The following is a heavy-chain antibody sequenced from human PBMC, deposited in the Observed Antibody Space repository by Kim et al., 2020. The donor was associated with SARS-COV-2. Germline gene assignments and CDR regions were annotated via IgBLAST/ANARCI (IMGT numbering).Heavy chain of an antibody. V-gene: IGHV3-11*04. J-gene: IGHJ4*02. CDR2: ISTSGSII. CDR3: AGSHYDILTGLYYFDY. CDR1: GFTFSDYY. Sequence: GGSLRLSCAASGFTFSDYYMSWIRQAPGKGLEWVSYISTSGSIIYYADSVKGRFTISRDNAKNSLYLQMNSLRAEDTAVYYCAGSHYDILTGLYYFDYWGQGTLVTVSS. D-gene: IGHD3-9*01.